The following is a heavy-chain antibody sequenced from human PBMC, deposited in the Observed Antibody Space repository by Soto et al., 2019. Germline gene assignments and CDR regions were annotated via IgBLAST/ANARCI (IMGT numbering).Heavy chain of an antibody. CDR1: GGSISSGGYY. D-gene: IGHD2-2*01. CDR3: ARGPSGYCSSTSCYDLGNWFDP. CDR2: IYYSGST. Sequence: ASETLSLTCTVSGGSISSGGYYWSWIRQHPGKGLEWIGYIYYSGSTYYNPSLKSRVTISVDTSKNQFSLKLSSVTAADTAVYYCARGPSGYCSSTSCYDLGNWFDPWGQGT. V-gene: IGHV4-31*03. J-gene: IGHJ5*02.